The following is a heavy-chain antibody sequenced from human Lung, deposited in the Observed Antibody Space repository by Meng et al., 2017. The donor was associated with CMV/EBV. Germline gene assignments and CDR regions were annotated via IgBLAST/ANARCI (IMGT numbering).Heavy chain of an antibody. Sequence: GGSLRLXCAASGFTFSSYWMHWVRQAPGKGLVWVSRINSDGSSTSYADSVKGRFTISRDNAKNTLYLQMNSLRAEDTAVYYCARDKVRYYDFWSGYGGMDVWXQGTTVTVSS. D-gene: IGHD3-3*01. CDR3: ARDKVRYYDFWSGYGGMDV. V-gene: IGHV3-74*01. CDR2: INSDGSST. CDR1: GFTFSSYW. J-gene: IGHJ6*02.